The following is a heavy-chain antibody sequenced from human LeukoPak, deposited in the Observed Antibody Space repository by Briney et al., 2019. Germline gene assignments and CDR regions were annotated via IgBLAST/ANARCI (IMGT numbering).Heavy chain of an antibody. CDR3: AKVGDFGGSCSSFDY. D-gene: IGHD2-15*01. Sequence: GGSLRLSCAASVFTFSSYAMSWVRQSPGKGLECVSAISGSGGSTYYADSVKGRFTISRDNYKNTMYLHMNRKRAEDADVYYYAKVGDFGGSCSSFDYWGQGTLVTVSS. CDR1: VFTFSSYA. V-gene: IGHV3-23*01. J-gene: IGHJ4*02. CDR2: ISGSGGST.